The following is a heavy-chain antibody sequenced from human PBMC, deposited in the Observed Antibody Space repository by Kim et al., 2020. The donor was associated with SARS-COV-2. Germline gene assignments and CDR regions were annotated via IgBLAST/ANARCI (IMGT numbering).Heavy chain of an antibody. J-gene: IGHJ4*02. D-gene: IGHD3-22*01. V-gene: IGHV3-30*07. Sequence: DSGKGRFTISRDNSKNTLYLQMNSLRAEDTAVYYCARAPYYYDSSGLGDYWGQGTLVTVSS. CDR3: ARAPYYYDSSGLGDY.